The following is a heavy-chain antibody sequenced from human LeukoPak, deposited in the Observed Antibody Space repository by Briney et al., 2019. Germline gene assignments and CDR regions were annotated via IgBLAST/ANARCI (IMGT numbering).Heavy chain of an antibody. CDR1: GYTFTSYY. V-gene: IGHV1-8*02. D-gene: IGHD4-11*01. CDR2: MNPNSGNT. CDR3: ARGGAYSNYVAYYYYYMDV. J-gene: IGHJ6*03. Sequence: ASVKVSCKASGYTFTSYYMHWVRQATGQGLEWMGWMNPNSGNTGYAQKFQGRVTMTRNTSISTAYMELSSLRSEDTAVYYCARGGAYSNYVAYYYYYMDVWGKGTTVTVSS.